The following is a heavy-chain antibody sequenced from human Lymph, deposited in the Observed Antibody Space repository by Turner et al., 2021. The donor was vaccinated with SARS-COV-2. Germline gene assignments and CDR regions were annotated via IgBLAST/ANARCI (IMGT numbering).Heavy chain of an antibody. CDR2: ISSSSSYI. CDR1: GLTFSTYS. D-gene: IGHD4-17*01. J-gene: IGHJ4*02. V-gene: IGHV3-21*01. CDR3: ARDIPTTADYFDY. Sequence: EVQLVQSGGGLVKPGGSLRLSCASSGLTFSTYSMNWVRQARGKGLEWISSISSSSSYIYYADSVKGRFTISRDDDKNSLYLQMNSLRAEDTAVYYCARDIPTTADYFDYWGQGTLVTVSS.